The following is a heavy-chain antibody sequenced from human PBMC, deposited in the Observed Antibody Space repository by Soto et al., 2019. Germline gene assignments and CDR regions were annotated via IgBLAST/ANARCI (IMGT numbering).Heavy chain of an antibody. J-gene: IGHJ6*02. CDR2: ISTDNGNT. CDR3: ARDVPDTSLFFYYYGMDV. CDR1: GYSFTSYG. V-gene: IGHV1-18*01. D-gene: IGHD2-21*01. Sequence: QVHLVQSGAEVRKPGASVKVSCKASGYSFTSYGISWVRQAPGQGLEWMGWISTDNGNTNYAHNLQGRVSMTIDPSTNTAYMELWSLGSDDTAVYYCARDVPDTSLFFYYYGMDVWGQGTTVTVSS.